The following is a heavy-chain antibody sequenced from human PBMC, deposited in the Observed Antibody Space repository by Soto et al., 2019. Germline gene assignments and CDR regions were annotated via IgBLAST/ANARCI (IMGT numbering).Heavy chain of an antibody. CDR1: GYSFTSYW. Sequence: PGESLKISCKGSGYSFTSYWIGWVRQAPGQGLEWMGWISAYNGNTNYAQKLQGRVTMTTDTSTSTAYMELRSLRSDDTAVYYCARWFPSRRLRYFDWSTDAFDIWGQGTMVTVSS. CDR3: ARWFPSRRLRYFDWSTDAFDI. CDR2: ISAYNGNT. J-gene: IGHJ3*02. V-gene: IGHV1-18*04. D-gene: IGHD3-9*01.